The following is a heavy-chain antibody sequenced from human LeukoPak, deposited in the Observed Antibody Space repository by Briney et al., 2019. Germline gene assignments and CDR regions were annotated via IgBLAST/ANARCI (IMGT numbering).Heavy chain of an antibody. CDR1: GGSFSGYY. J-gene: IGHJ5*02. V-gene: IGHV4-34*01. CDR2: INHSGST. CDR3: ARGGEATWITIFGVVIPHAYNWFDP. D-gene: IGHD3-3*01. Sequence: SETLSLTCAVYGGSFSGYYWSWIRQPPGKGLEWIGEINHSGSTNYNPSLKSRVTISVDTSKNQFSLKLSSVTAADTAVYYCARGGEATWITIFGVVIPHAYNWFDPWGQGILVTVSS.